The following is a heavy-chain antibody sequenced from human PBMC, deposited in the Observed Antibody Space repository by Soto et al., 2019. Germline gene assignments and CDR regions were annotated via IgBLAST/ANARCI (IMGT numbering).Heavy chain of an antibody. CDR1: GFTFSSYA. J-gene: IGHJ4*02. CDR2: ISGSGSST. CDR3: AKAWGDSGDSGIFDY. D-gene: IGHD4-17*01. V-gene: IGHV3-23*01. Sequence: EVQLLESGGGLVQPGGSLRLSCAASGFTFSSYAMSWVRQAPGKGLEWVSTISGSGSSTYYADSVKGRFTISRDNSKNMLYLQMNSLRAEDTAVYYCAKAWGDSGDSGIFDYWGQGTLVTVSS.